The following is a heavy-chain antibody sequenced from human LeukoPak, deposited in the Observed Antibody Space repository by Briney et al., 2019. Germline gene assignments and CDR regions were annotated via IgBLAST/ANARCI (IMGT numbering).Heavy chain of an antibody. V-gene: IGHV1-18*01. CDR1: GYTFTSYG. CDR2: ISAYNGNT. D-gene: IGHD3-22*01. J-gene: IGHJ5*02. CDR3: AREITRYYYDSSGYQPFDP. Sequence: GASVTVSCMASGYTFTSYGISWVRQAPGQGLEWMGWISAYNGNTNYAQTLQGRVTMTTDTSTSTAYMELRSLRSDDTAVYYCAREITRYYYDSSGYQPFDPWGQETLVTVSS.